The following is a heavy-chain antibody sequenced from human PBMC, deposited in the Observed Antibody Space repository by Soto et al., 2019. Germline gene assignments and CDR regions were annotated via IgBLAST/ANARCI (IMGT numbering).Heavy chain of an antibody. CDR1: GFSFSSDY. V-gene: IGHV3-66*01. Sequence: PGGSLRLSGAGAGFSFSSDYMSWVRQAPGKGLEWVSVIYSGGSTYYADSVKGRFTISRDNSKNTLYLQMNSLRAEDTAVYYCAKQQGPGTPYSYAMDGRGQGTTVTGSS. CDR3: AKQQGPGTPYSYAMDG. D-gene: IGHD1-1*01. CDR2: IYSGGST. J-gene: IGHJ6*02.